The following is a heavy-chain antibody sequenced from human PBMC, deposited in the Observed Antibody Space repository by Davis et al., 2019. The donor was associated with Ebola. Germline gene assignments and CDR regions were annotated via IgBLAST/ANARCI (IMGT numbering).Heavy chain of an antibody. J-gene: IGHJ4*02. V-gene: IGHV1-58*02. CDR3: AASAGTVGKFDF. CDR2: IVVGSGNT. Sequence: SVQVSCKAFGVTSSASAIQWVRQARGQRREWIGSIVVGSGNTNYEQKFRQRVTMTRDMSISTVYMELRSLRFDDTAVYYCAASAGTVGKFDFWGQGTVVTVSA. D-gene: IGHD1-14*01. CDR1: GVTSSASA.